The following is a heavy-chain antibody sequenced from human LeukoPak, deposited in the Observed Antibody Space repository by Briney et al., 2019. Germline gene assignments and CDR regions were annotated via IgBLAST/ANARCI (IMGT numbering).Heavy chain of an antibody. CDR1: GFTFSDHY. J-gene: IGHJ4*02. CDR2: TRNKANSYTT. D-gene: IGHD4-17*01. Sequence: RGSLRLSCAASGFTFSDHYMDWVRQAPGKGLEWVGRTRNKANSYTTEYAASVKGRFTISRDDSKNSLYLQMNSLKTEDTAVYYCARGGGYGDYDYWGQGTLVTVSS. V-gene: IGHV3-72*01. CDR3: ARGGGYGDYDY.